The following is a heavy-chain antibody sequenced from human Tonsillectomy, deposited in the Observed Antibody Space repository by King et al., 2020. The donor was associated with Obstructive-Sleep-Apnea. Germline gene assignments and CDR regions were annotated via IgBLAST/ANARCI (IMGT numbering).Heavy chain of an antibody. CDR2: IFYSGST. V-gene: IGHV4-59*01. CDR3: AGNLSPTD. CDR1: GGSISTYY. Sequence: VQLQESGPGLVKPSETLSLTCTVSGGSISTYYWSWIRQPPGKGLEWVGYIFYSGSTNYNPSLKSRVTISVDTSKNQFSLRLPSVTAAEPAVYYCAGNLSPTDWGQGTLVTVSS. D-gene: IGHD4-17*01. J-gene: IGHJ4*02.